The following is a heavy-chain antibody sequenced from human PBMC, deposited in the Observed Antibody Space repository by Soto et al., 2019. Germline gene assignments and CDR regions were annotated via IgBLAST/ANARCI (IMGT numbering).Heavy chain of an antibody. Sequence: QLQLQESGPGLVKPSETLSLTCTVSGGSISSSSYYWGWIRQPPGKRLEWIGGVDYSVSTYFNPSLTSRVTIAVDTSKNPFSLKLSSVTAAATAVYYCARRYGSEVFDYWGQGTLVTVSS. CDR3: ARRYGSEVFDY. CDR1: GGSISSSSYY. CDR2: VDYSVST. V-gene: IGHV4-39*01. D-gene: IGHD3-10*01. J-gene: IGHJ4*02.